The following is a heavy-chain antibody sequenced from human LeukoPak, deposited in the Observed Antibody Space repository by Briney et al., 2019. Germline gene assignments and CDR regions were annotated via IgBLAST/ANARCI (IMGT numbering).Heavy chain of an antibody. V-gene: IGHV3-30*18. Sequence: GGSLRLSCAASGFTFSSYGMHWVRQAPGKGLEWVAVISYDGSIEYYAGSVKGRFSISGDNSKNTLYLQMNSLRAEDTALYYCAKGISSGYFDYWGQGTLVTVSS. CDR3: AKGISSGYFDY. J-gene: IGHJ4*02. CDR2: ISYDGSIE. D-gene: IGHD3-22*01. CDR1: GFTFSSYG.